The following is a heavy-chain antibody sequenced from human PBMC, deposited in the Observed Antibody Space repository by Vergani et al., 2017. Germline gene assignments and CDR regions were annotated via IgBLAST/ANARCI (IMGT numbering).Heavy chain of an antibody. CDR1: GFTFSGSA. V-gene: IGHV3-73*02. CDR3: TQRIAGAGPGSFDY. Sequence: EVQLVESGGGLVQPGGSLKLSCAASGFTFSGSAMHWVRQASGKGLEWVGRIRSKANSYATAYAASVKGRFTISRDDSKNTAYLQMNSLKTEDTAVYYWTQRIAGAGPGSFDYWGQGTLVTVSS. J-gene: IGHJ4*02. D-gene: IGHD6-19*01. CDR2: IRSKANSYAT.